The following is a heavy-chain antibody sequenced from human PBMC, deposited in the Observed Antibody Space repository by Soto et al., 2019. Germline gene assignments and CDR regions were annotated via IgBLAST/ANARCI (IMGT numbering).Heavy chain of an antibody. CDR3: ASSRLPPSGLGMLLLSAFDI. V-gene: IGHV5-51*01. Sequence: PGESLKISCKGSGYSFTSYWIGWVRQMPGKGLEWMGIIYPGDSDTRYSPSFQGQVTISADKSISTAYLQWSSLKASDTAMYYCASSRLPPSGLGMLLLSAFDIWGQGTMVTVSS. J-gene: IGHJ3*02. CDR2: IYPGDSDT. CDR1: GYSFTSYW. D-gene: IGHD2-15*01.